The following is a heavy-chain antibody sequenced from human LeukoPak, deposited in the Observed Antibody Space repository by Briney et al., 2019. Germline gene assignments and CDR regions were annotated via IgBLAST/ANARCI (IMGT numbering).Heavy chain of an antibody. V-gene: IGHV3-48*03. CDR1: GFTFSSYE. CDR2: ISSGSNTI. CDR3: GASRQYVGAFDI. J-gene: IGHJ3*02. Sequence: GGSLRLSCAASGFTFSSYELYWVRQAPGKGLEWISYISSGSNTIKYADSVRGRFTISRDDARESLYLQMNSLRAEDTAIYYCGASRQYVGAFDIWGQGILVTVSS. D-gene: IGHD3-16*01.